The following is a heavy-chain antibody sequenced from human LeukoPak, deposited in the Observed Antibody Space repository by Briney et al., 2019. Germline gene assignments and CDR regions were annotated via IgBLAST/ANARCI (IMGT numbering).Heavy chain of an antibody. D-gene: IGHD3-16*01. CDR2: ISHDGAST. J-gene: IGHJ2*01. CDR3: AKYGSGQLWLLGWYFDF. Sequence: GGSQRLACAGSGERCDDYAGTWVRQAPGKGQKWVSSISHDGASTHYADSVKGRFTISRDNSKKTVFLQMDSLRAEDTAVYFCAKYGSGQLWLLGWYFDFWGRGTLVSVSS. CDR1: GERCDDYA. V-gene: IGHV3-23*01.